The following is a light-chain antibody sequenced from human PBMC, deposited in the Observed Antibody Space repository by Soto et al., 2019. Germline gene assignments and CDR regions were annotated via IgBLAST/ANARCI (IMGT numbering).Light chain of an antibody. CDR1: SSNIGSNY. V-gene: IGLV1-47*01. J-gene: IGLJ3*02. Sequence: HSVLTQPPSASGTRGQRVTISCSGSSSNIGSNYVYWYQQLPGTAPKLLIYRNNQRPSGVPDRFSGSKSGTSASLAISGLRSEDEADYYCAAWDDSLSGPWVFGGGTKVTVL. CDR2: RNN. CDR3: AAWDDSLSGPWV.